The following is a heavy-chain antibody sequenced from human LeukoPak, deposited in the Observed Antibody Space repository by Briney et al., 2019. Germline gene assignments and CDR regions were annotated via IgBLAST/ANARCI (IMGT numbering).Heavy chain of an antibody. V-gene: IGHV1-2*06. Sequence: ASVKVSCKASGGTFSSYAISWVRQAPGQGLEWMGRINPNSGGTNYAQKFQGRVTMTRDTSISTAYMELSRLRSDDTAVYYCARSSRGYSYGYSVYWFDPWGQGTLVTVSS. J-gene: IGHJ5*02. CDR2: INPNSGGT. D-gene: IGHD5-18*01. CDR3: ARSSRGYSYGYSVYWFDP. CDR1: GGTFSSYA.